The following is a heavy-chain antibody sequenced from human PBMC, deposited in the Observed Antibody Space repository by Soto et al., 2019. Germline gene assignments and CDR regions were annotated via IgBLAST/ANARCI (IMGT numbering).Heavy chain of an antibody. CDR3: AREVVATNFDP. V-gene: IGHV4-59*01. Sequence: PSETLSLTCTVSGGSISSYYWSWIRQPPGKGLEWIGYIYYSGSTNYNPSLKSRVTISVDTSKNQFSLKLRSVTAADTAVYYCAREVVATNFDPWGQGTLVTVS. D-gene: IGHD3-22*01. CDR2: IYYSGST. J-gene: IGHJ5*02. CDR1: GGSISSYY.